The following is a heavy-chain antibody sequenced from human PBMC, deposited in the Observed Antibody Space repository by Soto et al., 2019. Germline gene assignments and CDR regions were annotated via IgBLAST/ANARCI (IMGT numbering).Heavy chain of an antibody. CDR3: AKDTLLEGELPDS. V-gene: IGHV3-30*18. CDR2: ISYDGSNK. J-gene: IGHJ4*02. CDR1: GFTFSSYG. D-gene: IGHD1-26*01. Sequence: QVQLVESGGGVVQPGRSLRLSCAASGFTFSSYGMHWVRQAPGKGLEWVAVISYDGSNKYYADSVKGRFTISRDNSKNTLYLQMISLRAEDTAVYYCAKDTLLEGELPDSWGQGTLVTVSS.